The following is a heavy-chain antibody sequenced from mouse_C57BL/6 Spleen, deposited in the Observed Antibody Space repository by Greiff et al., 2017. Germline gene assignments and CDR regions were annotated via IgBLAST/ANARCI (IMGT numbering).Heavy chain of an antibody. J-gene: IGHJ2*01. Sequence: VQLQQPGAELVKPGASVKLSCKASGYTFTSYWMNWVKQRPGQGLEWIGMIHPNSGTTNYNEKFKSKATLTVDKSSSTAYMQLSSLTSEDSAVYYGAREWLFDDWGKGTTLTVSS. CDR1: GYTFTSYW. CDR3: AREWLFDD. CDR2: IHPNSGTT. V-gene: IGHV1-64*01.